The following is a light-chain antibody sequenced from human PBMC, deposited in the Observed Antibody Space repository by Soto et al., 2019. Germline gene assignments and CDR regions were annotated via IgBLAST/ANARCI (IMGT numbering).Light chain of an antibody. J-gene: IGKJ4*01. V-gene: IGKV3-20*01. CDR3: QQYSTSPLT. CDR1: QTVSSNY. Sequence: EIVLTQSPGTLSFSPGENYTLSCKFSQTVSSNYIAWYQQKPGQAPLLLIYGASSRATGIPDMFSGSASGTDFTLTISRLAPEDFAVYYCQQYSTSPLTFGGGTKVDI. CDR2: GAS.